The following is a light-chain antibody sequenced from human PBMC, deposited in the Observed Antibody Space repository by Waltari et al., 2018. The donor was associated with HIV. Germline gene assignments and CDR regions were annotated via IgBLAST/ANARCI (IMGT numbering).Light chain of an antibody. CDR2: DVT. CDR1: SSDVGGYNY. Sequence: QSALTQPASVSGSPGQSFTISCTGTSSDVGGYNYVSWYQQHPGKAPKLMVYDVTNRPSGVSNRFSGSKSGNTAFLTISGLQAEDEADYYCSSYTTSRTVVFGGGTKLTVL. CDR3: SSYTTSRTVV. V-gene: IGLV2-14*03. J-gene: IGLJ2*01.